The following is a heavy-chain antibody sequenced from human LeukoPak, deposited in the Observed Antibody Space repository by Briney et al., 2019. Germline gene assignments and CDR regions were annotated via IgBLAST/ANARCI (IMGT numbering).Heavy chain of an antibody. D-gene: IGHD3-9*01. CDR1: GDSVSNYY. CDR3: ARKRSFDL. Sequence: PSETLSRTCTVSGDSVSNYYWSWIRQPPGKRLEWIGCIYYSESATYNPSLKSRVTISLDTSKNQFFLKLSSVTAADTAVYYCARKRSFDLWGQGTLVTVSS. CDR2: IYYSESA. J-gene: IGHJ4*02. V-gene: IGHV4-59*02.